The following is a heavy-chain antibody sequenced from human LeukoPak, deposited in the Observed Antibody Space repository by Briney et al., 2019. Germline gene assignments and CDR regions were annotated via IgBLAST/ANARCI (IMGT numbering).Heavy chain of an antibody. CDR3: ARHHYGSGTYYIDY. D-gene: IGHD3-10*01. CDR2: IYYSGTT. J-gene: IGHJ4*02. CDR1: GGSISSSSYY. V-gene: IGHV4-39*01. Sequence: SETLSLTCTVSGGSISSSSYYWGWIRQPPGKGLEWIGSIYYSGTTHYNLPLKSRVTISVDTSKNQFSLKMSSVTAADTAVYYCARHHYGSGTYYIDYWGQGTLVTVSS.